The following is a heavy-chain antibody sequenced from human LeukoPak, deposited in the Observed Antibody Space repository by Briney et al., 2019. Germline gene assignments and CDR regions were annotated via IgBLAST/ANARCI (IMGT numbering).Heavy chain of an antibody. CDR3: VAGMGNY. CDR1: GFTFSTYW. V-gene: IGHV3-74*01. CDR2: INSDGNII. D-gene: IGHD6-13*01. J-gene: IGHJ4*02. Sequence: GGSLRLTCAASGFTFSTYWMHWVRQVPGKGLVWVSRINSDGNIITYADSVKGRFTISRDNTRNMVYLQMKSLRVEDTAVYYCVAGMGNYWGQGNLVPV.